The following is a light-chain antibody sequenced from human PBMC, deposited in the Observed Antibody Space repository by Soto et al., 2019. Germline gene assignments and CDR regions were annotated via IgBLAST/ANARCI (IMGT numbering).Light chain of an antibody. CDR2: DVT. CDR3: SSYSSSTTHVV. V-gene: IGLV2-14*03. CDR1: SSDVGDFNY. J-gene: IGLJ2*01. Sequence: QSALTQPASVSGSPGRSVTISCTGTSSDVGDFNYVSWYQHLPGRAPKLIIYDVTNRHSGISYRFSASKSGRTASLTISGLQAEDEAYYYCSSYSSSTTHVVFGGGTKLTVL.